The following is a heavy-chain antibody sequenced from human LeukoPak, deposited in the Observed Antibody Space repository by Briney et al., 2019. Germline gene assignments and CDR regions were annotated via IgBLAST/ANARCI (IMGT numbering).Heavy chain of an antibody. CDR1: GFTSSRFW. Sequence: GGSLRLSCAASGFTSSRFWMSWVRQARGKGLEWVANIKQDGSEKYYLDSVRGRFTISRDNAKNSVYLQMNSLRAEDTAVYYCARFTGNWDYGDWGHPYALDVWGQGTTVTVSS. V-gene: IGHV3-7*01. D-gene: IGHD4-17*01. CDR2: IKQDGSEK. J-gene: IGHJ6*02. CDR3: ARFTGNWDYGDWGHPYALDV.